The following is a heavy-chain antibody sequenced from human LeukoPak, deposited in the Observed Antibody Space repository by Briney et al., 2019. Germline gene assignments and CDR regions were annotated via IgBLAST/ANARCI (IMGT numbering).Heavy chain of an antibody. V-gene: IGHV1-2*02. CDR3: ARGPYGAVAGTFGDLDY. J-gene: IGHJ4*02. Sequence: ASVKVSCRASGYTFTGYYIHWVRQAPGQGLEWMGWIDPNSGGTIYAQKFQGRVTMTRGTSISTAYMELSRLRSEDTAVYYCARGPYGAVAGTFGDLDYWGQGTLVTVSS. CDR1: GYTFTGYY. D-gene: IGHD6-19*01. CDR2: IDPNSGGT.